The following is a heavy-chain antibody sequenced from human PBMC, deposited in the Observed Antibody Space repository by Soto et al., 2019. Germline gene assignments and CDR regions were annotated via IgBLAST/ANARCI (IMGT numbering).Heavy chain of an antibody. D-gene: IGHD2-8*01. CDR3: ARERDIVLMVYAIGLGFFDY. CDR2: ISSGAITI. V-gene: IGHV3-11*04. J-gene: IGHJ4*02. CDR1: GFTFSDYY. Sequence: PGGSLRLSCAASGFTFSDYYMNWIRQAPGKGLEWVSYISSGAITIYYADSVKGRFTISRDNAKNSLYLQMNSLRAEDTAVYYGARERDIVLMVYAIGLGFFDYWGQGTLVTVSS.